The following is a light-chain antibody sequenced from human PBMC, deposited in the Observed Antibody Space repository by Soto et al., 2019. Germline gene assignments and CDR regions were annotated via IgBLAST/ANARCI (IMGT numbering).Light chain of an antibody. J-gene: IGKJ2*01. CDR1: QNINKN. Sequence: GDSVTISCRASQNINKNLNWYQQKSGKAPNLLIYGASNFQSGVPSRFRGSGSGTDFTLAISDLQPEDFATYYCQQSFHTPYTFGQGTKLEI. CDR2: GAS. V-gene: IGKV1-39*01. CDR3: QQSFHTPYT.